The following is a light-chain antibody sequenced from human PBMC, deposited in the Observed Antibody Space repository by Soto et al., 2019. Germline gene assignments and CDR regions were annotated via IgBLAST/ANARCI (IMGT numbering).Light chain of an antibody. Sequence: QSALTQPASVSGSPGQSITISCTGTSSDVGSYNLVSWYQQYPSKAPKLIIYEGSKRPSGVSNRFSGSKSGNTASLTISGLQAEDEADYYCCSYAGSSTYVFGGGTKLTVL. CDR3: CSYAGSSTYV. J-gene: IGLJ2*01. CDR1: SSDVGSYNL. CDR2: EGS. V-gene: IGLV2-23*01.